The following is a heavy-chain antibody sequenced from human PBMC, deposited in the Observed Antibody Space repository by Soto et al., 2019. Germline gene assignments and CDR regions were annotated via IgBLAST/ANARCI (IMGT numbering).Heavy chain of an antibody. Sequence: ASVKVSCKASGYTFTSYGISWVRQAPGQGLEWMEWISAYNGNTNYAQKLQGRVTMTTDTSTSTAYMELRSLRSDDTAVYYCARDQAVPAAHDAFDIWGQGTMVTVSS. J-gene: IGHJ3*02. CDR3: ARDQAVPAAHDAFDI. CDR2: ISAYNGNT. CDR1: GYTFTSYG. V-gene: IGHV1-18*01. D-gene: IGHD2-2*01.